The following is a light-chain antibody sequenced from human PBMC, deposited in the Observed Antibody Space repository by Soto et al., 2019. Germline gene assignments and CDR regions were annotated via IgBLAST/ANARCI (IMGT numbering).Light chain of an antibody. V-gene: IGLV2-8*01. J-gene: IGLJ1*01. CDR1: SSDVGDYNY. CDR3: SSYAGSDVFV. CDR2: EVS. Sequence: QSVLTQPPSASGSPGQPVTISCTGTSSDVGDYNYVAWYQQHPGKAPKLMIYEVSKRPSGVPDRFSGSKAGNTASLTVFGLQAEDEADYYCSSYAGSDVFVFGTGTKVTV.